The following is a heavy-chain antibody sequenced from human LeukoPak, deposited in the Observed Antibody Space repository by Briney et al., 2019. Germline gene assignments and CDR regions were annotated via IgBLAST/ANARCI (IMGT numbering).Heavy chain of an antibody. CDR1: GYTFTSYG. J-gene: IGHJ6*02. CDR3: AREGTTGTTGYYYYGMDV. CDR2: ISAYNGNT. Sequence: GASVKVSCKASGYTFTSYGISWVRQAPGQGLEWMGWISAYNGNTNYAQKLQGRVTMTTDTYTSTDYMELRSLRSDDTAVYYCAREGTTGTTGYYYYGMDVWGQGTTVTVSS. V-gene: IGHV1-18*01. D-gene: IGHD1-1*01.